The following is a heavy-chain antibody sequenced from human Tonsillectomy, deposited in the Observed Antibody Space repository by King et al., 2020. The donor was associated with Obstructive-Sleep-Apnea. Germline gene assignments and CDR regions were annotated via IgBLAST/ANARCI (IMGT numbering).Heavy chain of an antibody. CDR2: FYSGASA. D-gene: IGHD1-7*01. Sequence: VQLVESGGGLVQPGGSLRLSCAASGFSVSNSHMNWVRQAPGKGLEWVAAFYSGASAYYLESVRGRFTITRNNSKNMLDLQMDSLGVEDTAVYFCARSPRVTGTPHEDYYYGLDVWGQGTTVTVSS. CDR3: ARSPRVTGTPHEDYYYGLDV. V-gene: IGHV3-53*04. CDR1: GFSVSNSH. J-gene: IGHJ6*02.